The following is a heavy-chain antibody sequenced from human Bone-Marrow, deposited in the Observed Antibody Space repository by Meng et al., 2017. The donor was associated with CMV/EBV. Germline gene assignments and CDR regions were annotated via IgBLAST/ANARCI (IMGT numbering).Heavy chain of an antibody. V-gene: IGHV3-30*02. CDR2: IRYDGSNK. CDR1: GFTFSSYG. Sequence: GGSLRLSCAASGFTFSSYGMHWVRQAPGKGLEWVAFIRYDGSNKYYADSVKGRFTISRDNSKNTLYLQMNSLRAEDTAVYYCAKDRQLWLPDWFDPWGQGTLVTVSS. J-gene: IGHJ5*02. D-gene: IGHD5-18*01. CDR3: AKDRQLWLPDWFDP.